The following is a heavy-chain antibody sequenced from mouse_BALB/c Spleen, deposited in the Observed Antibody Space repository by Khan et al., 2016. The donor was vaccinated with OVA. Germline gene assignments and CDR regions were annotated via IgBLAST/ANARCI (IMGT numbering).Heavy chain of an antibody. CDR1: GYTFTSYW. V-gene: IGHV1-69*02. J-gene: IGHJ2*01. CDR3: TRKGDYYGFDY. D-gene: IGHD1-1*01. CDR2: IYPYDSYA. Sequence: QVQLQQPGAELVRPGASVKLSCKASGYTFTSYWINWMKQRPGQGLEWIGNIYPYDSYATYNQKFKDKATLTVDKSSSTAYMQLSSPTSEDSAVYYCTRKGDYYGFDYWGEGTTLTVSS.